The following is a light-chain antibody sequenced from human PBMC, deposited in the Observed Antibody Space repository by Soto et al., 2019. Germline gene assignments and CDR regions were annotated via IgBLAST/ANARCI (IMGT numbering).Light chain of an antibody. CDR3: RSYTSRSSPYV. Sequence: QSVLAQPASVSGSPGQSITISCTGTSSDVGGYNYVSWYQQHPGKAPKLMIYEVSNRPSGVSNRFSGSKSGNPASLTISGLQAEDEADYYCRSYTSRSSPYVFATGTKVNV. CDR2: EVS. J-gene: IGLJ1*01. V-gene: IGLV2-14*01. CDR1: SSDVGGYNY.